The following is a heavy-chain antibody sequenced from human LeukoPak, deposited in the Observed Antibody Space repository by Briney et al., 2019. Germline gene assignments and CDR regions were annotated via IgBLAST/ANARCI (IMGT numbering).Heavy chain of an antibody. CDR2: ISSSGSAI. D-gene: IGHD3-22*01. CDR3: ASDTYYYDSSGYYYVY. V-gene: IGHV3-11*04. CDR1: GFTFSDYY. J-gene: IGHJ4*02. Sequence: PGGSLRLSCAASGFTFSDYYMSWIRQAPGKGLEWVSYISSSGSAIYYADSVKGRFIISRDNAKNSLYLQMNSLRAEDTAVYYCASDTYYYDSSGYYYVYWGQGTLVTVSS.